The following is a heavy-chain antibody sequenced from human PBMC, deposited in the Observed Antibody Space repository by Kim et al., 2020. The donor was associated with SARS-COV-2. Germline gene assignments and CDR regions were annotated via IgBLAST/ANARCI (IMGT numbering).Heavy chain of an antibody. CDR1: GGSISSSSYY. CDR2: IYYSGST. CDR3: ARRPPVTGTIFRGLGVGWFDP. J-gene: IGHJ5*02. V-gene: IGHV4-39*01. Sequence: SETLSLTCTVSGGSISSSSYYWGWIRQPPGKGLEWIGSIYYSGSTYYNPSLKSRVTISVDTSKNQFSLKLSSVTAADTAVYYCARRPPVTGTIFRGLGVGWFDPWGQGTLVTVSS. D-gene: IGHD1-7*01.